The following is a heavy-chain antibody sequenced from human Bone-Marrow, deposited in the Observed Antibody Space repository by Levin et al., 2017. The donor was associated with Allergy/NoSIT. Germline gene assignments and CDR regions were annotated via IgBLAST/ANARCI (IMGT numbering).Heavy chain of an antibody. J-gene: IGHJ4*02. CDR1: GFTFNTYW. Sequence: GESLKISCAGSGFTFNTYWLSWVRQAPGKGLEWVANIKEDGSEKYYVDSVKGRFTISRDNAKNSVYLQMKSLRAEDTAVYYCARDPGSDGSGWYYFDYWGQGTLVTVSS. CDR3: ARDPGSDGSGWYYFDY. D-gene: IGHD6-19*01. V-gene: IGHV3-7*01. CDR2: IKEDGSEK.